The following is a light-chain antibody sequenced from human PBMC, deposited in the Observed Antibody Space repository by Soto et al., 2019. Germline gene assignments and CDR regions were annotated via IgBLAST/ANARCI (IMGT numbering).Light chain of an antibody. V-gene: IGLV2-8*01. CDR2: YNN. CDR1: SSDVGGYDH. Sequence: QSVLTQPPSASGSPGQSVTIPCTGTSSDVGGYDHVSWYQQHPGKAPKLLIYYNNQRPSGVPDRFSGSRSGTSASLAIVGLRSEDEAVYYCAAWDASLSACVFGNGTKVTVL. CDR3: AAWDASLSACV. J-gene: IGLJ1*01.